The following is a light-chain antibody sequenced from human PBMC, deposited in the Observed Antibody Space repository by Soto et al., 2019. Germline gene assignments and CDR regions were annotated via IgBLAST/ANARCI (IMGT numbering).Light chain of an antibody. J-gene: IGKJ1*01. Sequence: DIQMTHFPSALSASVRDRVTITFRASQSVTIWLAWYQQKPGKAPKLLIYKASTLKSGVPSRFSGSGSGTEFTLTISSLQPDDFATYYCQHYNSYSEEFGQGTKVDIK. V-gene: IGKV1-5*03. CDR2: KAS. CDR1: QSVTIW. CDR3: QHYNSYSEE.